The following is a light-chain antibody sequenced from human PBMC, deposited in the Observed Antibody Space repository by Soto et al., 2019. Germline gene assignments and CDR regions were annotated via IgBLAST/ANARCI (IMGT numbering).Light chain of an antibody. CDR2: GAS. CDR3: QKFGSSPFT. J-gene: IGKJ3*01. CDR1: QSVSISY. Sequence: IVLTQSPGTLSLSPGERATLSCRASQSVSISYLAWYQQKPGQAPRLLIYGASSRATGIPDRFSGSGSGTDFTLTISRLEPEDFAVYYCQKFGSSPFTFGPGTKVDIK. V-gene: IGKV3-20*01.